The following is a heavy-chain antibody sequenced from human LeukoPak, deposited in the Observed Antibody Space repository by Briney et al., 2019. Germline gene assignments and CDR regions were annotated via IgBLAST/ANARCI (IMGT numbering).Heavy chain of an antibody. CDR2: ISYDGSNK. J-gene: IGHJ1*01. Sequence: GGSLRLSCAASGFTFSSYGMHWVRQAPGKGLEWVAVISYDGSNKYYADSVKGRFTISRDNSKNTLYLQMNSLRAEDTAVYYCAEDIGMTGSGWLRSAEYFQHWGQGTLVTVSS. CDR3: AEDIGMTGSGWLRSAEYFQH. V-gene: IGHV3-30*18. CDR1: GFTFSSYG. D-gene: IGHD6-19*01.